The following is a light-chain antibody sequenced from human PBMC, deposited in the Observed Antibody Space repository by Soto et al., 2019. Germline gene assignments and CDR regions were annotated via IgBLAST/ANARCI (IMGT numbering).Light chain of an antibody. J-gene: IGKJ1*01. Sequence: DIVLTQSPATLSVSPGERATLSCRASQSISSNLAWYQQKPGQAPRLLIYGASSRATGIPDRFSGSGSGTDFTLTISRLEPEDFAVYYCQLYGNSPRTFGQGTKVDIK. V-gene: IGKV3-20*01. CDR2: GAS. CDR1: QSISSN. CDR3: QLYGNSPRT.